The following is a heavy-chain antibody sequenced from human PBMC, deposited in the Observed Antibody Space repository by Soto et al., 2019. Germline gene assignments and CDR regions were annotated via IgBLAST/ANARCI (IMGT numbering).Heavy chain of an antibody. CDR1: GGSISSGGYY. J-gene: IGHJ4*02. Sequence: PSETLSLTCTVSGGSISSGGYYWSWIRQNPGKGLEWIGYVYYSGTTYYNPSLKSRVAISVDTSKNHFSLNLSSVSAADTAVYYCARHYGGRPGYFDYWGQGTLVTVSS. V-gene: IGHV4-31*03. CDR3: ARHYGGRPGYFDY. CDR2: VYYSGTT. D-gene: IGHD4-17*01.